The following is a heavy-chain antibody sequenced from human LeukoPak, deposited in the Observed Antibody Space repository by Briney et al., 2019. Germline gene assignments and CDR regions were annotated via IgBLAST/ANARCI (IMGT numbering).Heavy chain of an antibody. Sequence: PPGGSLRLSCAASGFTFSSSGMSWVRQAPGKGLEWVSVISDSGSGTYYAGSVKGRFTISRDNSKNTLYLQMNSLRVEDTAVYYCAKTNYGVAAPDYWGQGTLVTVSS. V-gene: IGHV3-23*01. CDR2: ISDSGSGT. J-gene: IGHJ4*02. CDR1: GFTFSSSG. CDR3: AKTNYGVAAPDY. D-gene: IGHD2-8*01.